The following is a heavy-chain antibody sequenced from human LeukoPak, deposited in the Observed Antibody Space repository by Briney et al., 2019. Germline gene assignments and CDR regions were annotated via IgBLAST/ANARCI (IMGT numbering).Heavy chain of an antibody. J-gene: IGHJ4*02. CDR3: ARDKYSSSSAGFDY. CDR1: GLTFSSYS. D-gene: IGHD6-6*01. CDR2: ISSSSSYI. V-gene: IGHV3-21*01. Sequence: GGSLRLSCAASGLTFSSYSMNWVRQAPGKGLEWVSSISSSSSYIYYADSVKGRFTISRDNAKNSLYLQMNSLRAEDTAVYYCARDKYSSSSAGFDYWGQGTLVTVSS.